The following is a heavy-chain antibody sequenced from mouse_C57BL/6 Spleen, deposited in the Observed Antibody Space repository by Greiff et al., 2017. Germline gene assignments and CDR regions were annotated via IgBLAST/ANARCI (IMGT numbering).Heavy chain of an antibody. CDR2: VSGGGGNT. CDR1: GFTFSSYT. D-gene: IGHD3-2*02. V-gene: IGHV5-9*01. J-gene: IGHJ3*01. CDR3: SRDSSGYHVAY. Sequence: EVQVVESGGGLVKPGGSLKLSCAASGFTFSSYTMSWVRQTPAKRLQGVATVSGGGGNTYYPDSVKGRFTISRDNAKNTLYLQMSSLRSTDTALYYCSRDSSGYHVAYWGQGTLVTVSA.